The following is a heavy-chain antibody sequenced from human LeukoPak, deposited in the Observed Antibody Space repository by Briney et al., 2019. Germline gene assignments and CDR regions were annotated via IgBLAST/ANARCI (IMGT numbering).Heavy chain of an antibody. D-gene: IGHD3/OR15-3a*01. V-gene: IGHV3-7*03. CDR3: ATSWTNDY. CDR1: GFTFSSYW. J-gene: IGHJ4*01. Sequence: PGGSLRLSCAASGFTFSSYWMSWVRQAPGKGLEWVAIIKQDGSDKYYVDSVKGRFAISRDNAEKSLYLQMNSLRAEDTAVYYCATSWTNDYWGHGTLVTVSS. CDR2: IKQDGSDK.